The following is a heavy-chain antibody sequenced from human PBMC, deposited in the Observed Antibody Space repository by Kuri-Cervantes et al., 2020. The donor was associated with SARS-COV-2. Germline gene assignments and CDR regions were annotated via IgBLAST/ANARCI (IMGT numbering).Heavy chain of an antibody. J-gene: IGHJ4*02. D-gene: IGHD5-18*01. CDR1: GFTFSSYA. Sequence: GESLKISCAASGFTFSSYAMHWVRQAPGKGLEWVAVISYDGSNKYYADSVKGRFTISRDNSKNTLYLQKNSLRAEDTAVYYCARVVFDTAMVYFDYWGQGTLVTVSS. CDR2: ISYDGSNK. V-gene: IGHV3-30-3*01. CDR3: ARVVFDTAMVYFDY.